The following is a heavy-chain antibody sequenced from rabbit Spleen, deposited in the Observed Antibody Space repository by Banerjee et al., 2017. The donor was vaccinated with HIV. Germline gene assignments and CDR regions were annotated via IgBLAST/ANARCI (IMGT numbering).Heavy chain of an antibody. D-gene: IGHD1-1*01. CDR2: IAGGSSGFT. Sequence: QSLEESGGDMVKPGASLTLTCTASGFSFSSSVYMCWVRQAPGKGLEWISCIAGGSSGFTYSATWAKGRFAISKASSTTVSLQITSLRVADMATYFCANDLDGVIGWNIGWWDPGTLVTVS. CDR3: ANDLDGVIGWNIGW. CDR1: GFSFSSSVY. J-gene: IGHJ4*01. V-gene: IGHV1S40*01.